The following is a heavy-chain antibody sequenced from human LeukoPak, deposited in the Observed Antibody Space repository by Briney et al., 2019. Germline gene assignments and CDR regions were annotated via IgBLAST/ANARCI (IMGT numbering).Heavy chain of an antibody. Sequence: ASVKVSCKASGYTFTSYGISWVRQAPGQGLEWMGWISAYNGNTNYAQKLQGRVTMTTDTSTSTAYMELRSLRSDDTAVYYCARSRRLRPDYYYYYHMDVWGKGTTVTVSS. V-gene: IGHV1-18*01. D-gene: IGHD2-15*01. J-gene: IGHJ6*03. CDR1: GYTFTSYG. CDR2: ISAYNGNT. CDR3: ARSRRLRPDYYYYYHMDV.